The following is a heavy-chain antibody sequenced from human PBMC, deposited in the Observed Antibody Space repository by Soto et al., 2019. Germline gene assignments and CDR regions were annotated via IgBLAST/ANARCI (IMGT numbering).Heavy chain of an antibody. J-gene: IGHJ4*02. V-gene: IGHV3-48*03. CDR1: GFTFSSYE. CDR2: ITRSGSPT. Sequence: EVQLLESGGGLVQPGGSLRLSCAASGFTFSSYEMNWVRQAPGKGLEWISYITRSGSPTHYADSVKGRFTISRDNAENSLYLQMNSLRAEDTAIYYCARVWSGYSGVDFWGQGTLVTVSS. CDR3: ARVWSGYSGVDF. D-gene: IGHD3-3*01.